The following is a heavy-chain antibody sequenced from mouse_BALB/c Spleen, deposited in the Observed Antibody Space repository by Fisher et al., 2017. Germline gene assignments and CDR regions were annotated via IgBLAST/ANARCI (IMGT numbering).Heavy chain of an antibody. V-gene: IGHV1-4*01. D-gene: IGHD2-14*01. Sequence: KFKGKATLTADKSSSTAYMQLSSLTSEDSAVYYCARRNRYDEGGAMDYWGQGTSVTVSS. J-gene: IGHJ4*01. CDR3: ARRNRYDEGGAMDY.